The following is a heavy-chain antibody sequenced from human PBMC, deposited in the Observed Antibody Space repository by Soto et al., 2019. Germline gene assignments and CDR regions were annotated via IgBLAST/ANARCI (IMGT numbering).Heavy chain of an antibody. CDR1: GGSISSYY. CDR3: ARLFAGYNLGEDY. D-gene: IGHD3-16*01. J-gene: IGHJ4*02. Sequence: PSETLSLTCTVSGGSISSYYWSWIRQPPGKGLEWIGYIYYSGSTNYNPSLKSRVTISVDTSKNQFSLKLSSVTAADTAVYYCARLFAGYNLGEDYWGQGTLVTVS. V-gene: IGHV4-59*08. CDR2: IYYSGST.